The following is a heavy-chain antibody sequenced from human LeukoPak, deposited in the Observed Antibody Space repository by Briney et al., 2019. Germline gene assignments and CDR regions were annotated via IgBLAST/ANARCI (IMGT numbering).Heavy chain of an antibody. V-gene: IGHV4-59*08. CDR3: AKTEAYYYDSSGYYFDY. Sequence: SEALSLTCTVSGGSISSYYWSWIRQPPGKGLEWIGYIYYSGSTNYNPSLKSRVTISVDTSKNQFSLKLSSVTAADTAVYYRAKTEAYYYDSSGYYFDYWGQGTLVTVSS. CDR2: IYYSGST. J-gene: IGHJ4*02. CDR1: GGSISSYY. D-gene: IGHD3-22*01.